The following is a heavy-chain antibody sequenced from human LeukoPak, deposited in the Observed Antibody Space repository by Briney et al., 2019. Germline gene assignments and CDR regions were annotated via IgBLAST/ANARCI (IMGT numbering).Heavy chain of an antibody. CDR3: AKRGVVIRVILVGFHKEAYYFDS. D-gene: IGHD3-22*01. CDR2: ISGSGGST. CDR1: GFPFSDFS. Sequence: GGSLRLSCATSGFPFSDFSMSWVRQAPGKGLEWVAGISGSGGSTNYADSVKGRFTIFRDNAKNTLYLQLHSLRAEDTAVYFCAKRGVVIRVILVGFHKEAYYFDSWGQGALVTVSS. V-gene: IGHV3-23*01. J-gene: IGHJ4*02.